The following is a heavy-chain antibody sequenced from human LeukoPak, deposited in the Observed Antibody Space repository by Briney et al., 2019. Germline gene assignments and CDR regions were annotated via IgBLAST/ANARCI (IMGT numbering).Heavy chain of an antibody. CDR1: GGTFSSYA. V-gene: IGHV1-69*04. CDR2: IIPILGIA. J-gene: IGHJ4*02. Sequence: ASVKVSCKASGGTFSSYAISWVRQAPGQGLEWMGRIIPILGIANYAQKFQGRVTITTDESTSTAYMELSSLRSEDTAVYYCALNLAGPDFDYWGQGTLVTVSS. D-gene: IGHD3-16*01. CDR3: ALNLAGPDFDY.